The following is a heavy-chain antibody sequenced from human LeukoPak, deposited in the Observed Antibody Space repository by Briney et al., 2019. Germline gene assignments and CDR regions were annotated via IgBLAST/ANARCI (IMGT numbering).Heavy chain of an antibody. CDR3: ARGVIIRGRLDP. CDR2: IKEDGSEK. CDR1: GFIFRNYW. V-gene: IGHV3-7*01. Sequence: GVSLRLSCAGSGFIFRNYWMSCVRQAPGKGLAWVANIKEDGSEKYYVESVKGRFTISRDNAKNSLYLQMSSLRAEDTAVYYCARGVIIRGRLDPWGQGTLVTVSS. J-gene: IGHJ5*02. D-gene: IGHD3-16*02.